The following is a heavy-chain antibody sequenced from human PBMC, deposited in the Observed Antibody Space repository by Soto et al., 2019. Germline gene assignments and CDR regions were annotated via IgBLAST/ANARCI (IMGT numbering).Heavy chain of an antibody. J-gene: IGHJ6*02. CDR2: ISYDGSNK. D-gene: IGHD6-13*01. V-gene: IGHV3-30-3*01. CDR1: GFTFSSYA. CDR3: ARDRQSYSSSWYPLGGGMDV. Sequence: GGSLRLSCAASGFTFSSYAMHWVRQAPGKGLEWVAVISYDGSNKYYADSVKGRFTISRDNSKNTLYLQMNSLRAEDTAVYYCARDRQSYSSSWYPLGGGMDVWGQGTTVTGSS.